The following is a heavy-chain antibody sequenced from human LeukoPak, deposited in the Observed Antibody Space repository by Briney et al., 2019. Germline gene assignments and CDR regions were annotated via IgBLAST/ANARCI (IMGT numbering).Heavy chain of an antibody. J-gene: IGHJ3*01. CDR2: IKQDGSDK. D-gene: IGHD5/OR15-5a*01. V-gene: IGHV3-7*01. CDR1: GFTFNNYW. Sequence: PGGSLRLSCAASGFTFNNYWMSWVRQAPGKGLEWVAKIKQDGSDKYYVDSVKGRFTISRDNAKNSVYLQMNSLRAEDTAVYHCAKLVSDSRGAFDFWGQGTVVTVSS. CDR3: AKLVSDSRGAFDF.